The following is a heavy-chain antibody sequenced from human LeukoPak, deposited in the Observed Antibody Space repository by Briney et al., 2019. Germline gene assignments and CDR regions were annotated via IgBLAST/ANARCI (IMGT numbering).Heavy chain of an antibody. D-gene: IGHD1-1*01. CDR2: IYTSGST. CDR3: ASEGTTFSSFDY. Sequence: SQTLSLTCTVSGGSISSGSYYWSWIRQPAGKGLEWIGRIYTSGSTNYNPSLKSRVTISVDTSKNQFSLKLNSVIATDTAVYYCASEGTTFSSFDYWGQGTLATVSS. J-gene: IGHJ4*02. V-gene: IGHV4-61*02. CDR1: GGSISSGSYY.